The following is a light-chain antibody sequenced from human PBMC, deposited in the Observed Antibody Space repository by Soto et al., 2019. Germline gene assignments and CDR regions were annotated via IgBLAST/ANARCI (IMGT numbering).Light chain of an antibody. CDR2: GAS. Sequence: EIVMTQSPATLSVSPGERATLSCRASQSVSSNLAWYQQKPGQAPRLLIYGASTRATGITARFSGSGSGTEFTLTISSLQSEDFAVYYCQQYNNWPPLTFGQGTKVELK. J-gene: IGKJ1*01. V-gene: IGKV3-15*01. CDR1: QSVSSN. CDR3: QQYNNWPPLT.